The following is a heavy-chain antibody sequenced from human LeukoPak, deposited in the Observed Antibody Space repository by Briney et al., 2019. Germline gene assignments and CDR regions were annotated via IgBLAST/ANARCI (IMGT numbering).Heavy chain of an antibody. CDR1: GGSISSYY. Sequence: SETLSLICTVSGGSISSYYWSWIRQPPGKGLEWIGYIYYSGSTNYNPSLKSRVTISVDTSKNQFSLKLSSVTAADTAVYYCATSPIQLWLPFDYWGQGTLVTVSS. CDR2: IYYSGST. CDR3: ATSPIQLWLPFDY. J-gene: IGHJ4*02. V-gene: IGHV4-59*01. D-gene: IGHD5-18*01.